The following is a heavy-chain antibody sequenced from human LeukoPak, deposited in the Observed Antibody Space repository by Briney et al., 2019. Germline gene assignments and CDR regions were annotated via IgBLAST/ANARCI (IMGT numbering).Heavy chain of an antibody. D-gene: IGHD6-19*01. J-gene: IGHJ4*02. CDR1: GFPFSSNT. CDR2: ISAGSTSI. Sequence: PGGSLPLSCAASGFPFSSNTMNGFRRAPGRGLEWVSAISAGSTSILYPQSVRGRFTISRGNAKKSLYLQMNTLRAEDSAVYDCARFETIAVDDTDYWGQGTLVTVSS. CDR3: ARFETIAVDDTDY. V-gene: IGHV3-21*01.